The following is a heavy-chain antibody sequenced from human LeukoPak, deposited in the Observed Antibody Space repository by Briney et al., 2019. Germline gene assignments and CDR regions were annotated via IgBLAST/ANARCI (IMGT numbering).Heavy chain of an antibody. D-gene: IGHD2-8*01. J-gene: IGHJ4*02. CDR1: GYTFTGYY. CDR2: INPNSGGT. Sequence: GASVKVSCKASGYTFTGYYMHWVRQAPGQGLEWMGWINPNSGGTNYAQKFQGRVTMTRDTSISTAYMELSRLRSDDTAVYYCARVLMVYATPDFDYWGQGTLVTVSS. V-gene: IGHV1-2*02. CDR3: ARVLMVYATPDFDY.